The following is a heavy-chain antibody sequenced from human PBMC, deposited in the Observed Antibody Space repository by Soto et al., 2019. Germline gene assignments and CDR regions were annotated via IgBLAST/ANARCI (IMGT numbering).Heavy chain of an antibody. CDR1: GGSISSSNW. D-gene: IGHD3-22*01. CDR3: ARAYYYDSSGYGGWFDP. J-gene: IGHJ5*02. V-gene: IGHV4-4*02. CDR2: IYHSGST. Sequence: QVQLQESGPGLVKPSGTLSLTCAVSGGSISSSNWWSWVRQPPGKGLEWIGEIYHSGSTNYNPSLKSRVTRSVDKSKNQFSLKLSSVTAADTAVYYCARAYYYDSSGYGGWFDPWGQGTLVTVSS.